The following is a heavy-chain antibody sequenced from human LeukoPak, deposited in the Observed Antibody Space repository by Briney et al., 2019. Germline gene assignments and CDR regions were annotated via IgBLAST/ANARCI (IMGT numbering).Heavy chain of an antibody. J-gene: IGHJ5*01. CDR2: INANSGTT. V-gene: IGHV3-23*01. D-gene: IGHD6-19*01. CDR1: GFXFSFYA. CDR3: AKPISGGLAVTADWFHP. Sequence: PGGSLRLSCAASGFXFSFYAISWLRQPPGKGLEWVSTINANSGTTSYAASVRGRFTISRDNSKNTLYLQVNTLRADDTATYYCAKPISGGLAVTADWFHPWGQGTLVVVSS.